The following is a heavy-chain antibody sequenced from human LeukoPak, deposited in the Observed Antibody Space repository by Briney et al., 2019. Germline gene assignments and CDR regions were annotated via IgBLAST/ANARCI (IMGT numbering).Heavy chain of an antibody. CDR2: IYTSGST. Sequence: PSETLSLTCTVSGGSISSGSYYWSWIRQPAGKGLEWIGRIYTSGSTNYNPSLKSRVTISVDTSKNQFSLKLSSVTAADTAVYYCARDHGYSSSWGYYYYYMDVWGKGTTVTVSS. D-gene: IGHD6-13*01. CDR3: ARDHGYSSSWGYYYYYMDV. CDR1: GGSISSGSYY. V-gene: IGHV4-61*02. J-gene: IGHJ6*03.